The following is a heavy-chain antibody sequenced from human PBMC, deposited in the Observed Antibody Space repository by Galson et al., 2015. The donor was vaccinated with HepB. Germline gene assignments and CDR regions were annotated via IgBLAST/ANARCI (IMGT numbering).Heavy chain of an antibody. CDR2: IYSGGST. Sequence: SLRLSCAASGFTVSSNYMSWVRQAPGKGLEWVSVIYSGGSTYCADSVKGRFTISRDNSKNTLYLQMNSLRAEDTAVYYCARDGVIGDSPHPIPFDYWGQGTLVTVSS. V-gene: IGHV3-66*01. CDR3: ARDGVIGDSPHPIPFDY. CDR1: GFTVSSNY. D-gene: IGHD2-21*01. J-gene: IGHJ4*02.